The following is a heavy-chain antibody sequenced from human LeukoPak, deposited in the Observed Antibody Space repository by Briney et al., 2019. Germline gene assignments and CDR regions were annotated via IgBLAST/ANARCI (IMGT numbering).Heavy chain of an antibody. V-gene: IGHV1-69*04. CDR1: GDTFSSYG. D-gene: IGHD4-23*01. CDR2: IIPIVGST. Sequence: SVKVSCKTSGDTFSSYGISWVRQAPGQGLEWMGRIIPIVGSTNYAEKLQGRVTITADKSTSTVYMELSSLRSEDTAVYYCARYYGGLDDYWGQGTLIIVSS. CDR3: ARYYGGLDDY. J-gene: IGHJ4*02.